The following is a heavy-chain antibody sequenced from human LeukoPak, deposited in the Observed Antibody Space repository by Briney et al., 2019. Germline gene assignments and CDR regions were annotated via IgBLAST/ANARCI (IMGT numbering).Heavy chain of an antibody. CDR3: AKYPFSTIFGVDIIDY. J-gene: IGHJ4*02. CDR1: GFTFSSYA. D-gene: IGHD3-3*01. Sequence: PGGSLRLSCAASGFTFSSYAMSWVRQAPGKGLEWVSAISGSGGSTYYADSVKGRFTISRDNSKNTLYLQMNSLRAVDTAVYYCAKYPFSTIFGVDIIDYWGQGTLVTVSS. CDR2: ISGSGGST. V-gene: IGHV3-23*01.